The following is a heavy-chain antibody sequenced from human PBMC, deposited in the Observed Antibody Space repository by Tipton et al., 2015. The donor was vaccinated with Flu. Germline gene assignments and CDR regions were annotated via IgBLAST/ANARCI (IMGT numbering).Heavy chain of an antibody. J-gene: IGHJ5*02. CDR2: MYTNGDT. CDR1: GASIGSGSYY. CDR3: ARDRVGDYSGFDP. D-gene: IGHD4-17*01. Sequence: TLSLTCTVSGASIGSGSYYWSWIRQPAGKGLEWIGRMYTNGDTNTNPSLKSRVSISLDTSKNQFSLKLSSVTAADTAVYYCARDRVGDYSGFDPWGQGTLVTVSS. V-gene: IGHV4-61*02.